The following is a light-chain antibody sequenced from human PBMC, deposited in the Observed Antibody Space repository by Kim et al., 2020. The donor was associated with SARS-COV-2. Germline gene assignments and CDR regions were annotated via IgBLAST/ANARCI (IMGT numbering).Light chain of an antibody. CDR1: GSNIGSNT. J-gene: IGLJ2*01. V-gene: IGLV1-44*01. Sequence: QSVLTQPPSASGTPGQRVTISCSGSGSNIGSNTVNWYQQLPGTAPKLLMYGNNQRPSGVPDRFSGSKSGTSASLAISGLQSEDEADYYCAAWDDSLNGPVFGGGTQLTVL. CDR3: AAWDDSLNGPV. CDR2: GNN.